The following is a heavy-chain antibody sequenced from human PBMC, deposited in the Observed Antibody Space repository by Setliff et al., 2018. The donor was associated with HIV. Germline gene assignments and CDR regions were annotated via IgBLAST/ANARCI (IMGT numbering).Heavy chain of an antibody. D-gene: IGHD3-9*01. J-gene: IGHJ4*02. CDR1: GYSISSGYY. V-gene: IGHV4-38-2*01. CDR2: FYHSGST. Sequence: PSETLSLTCAVSGYSISSGYYWGWVRQPPEKGLEWIGSFYHSGSTYYNPSLKSRVTISVDTSKNQFSLKLNSVTAADTAVYYCARGSRAISGYGAFDYWGRGILVTVSS. CDR3: ARGSRAISGYGAFDY.